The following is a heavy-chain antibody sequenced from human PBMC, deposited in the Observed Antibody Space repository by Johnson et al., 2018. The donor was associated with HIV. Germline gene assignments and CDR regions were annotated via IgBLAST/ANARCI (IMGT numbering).Heavy chain of an antibody. CDR1: GFTVSSNY. J-gene: IGHJ3*02. D-gene: IGHD6-19*01. CDR3: ARERGAVAGTAAFDI. CDR2: IYSGDST. Sequence: EVQLVESGGGLIQPGGSLRLSCAASGFTVSSNYMSWVRQAPGKGLEWVSVIYSGDSTYYADSVKGRFTISRDNSKNTLYLQMNSLRAEDTAVYYCARERGAVAGTAAFDIWGQGTMVTVSS. V-gene: IGHV3-53*01.